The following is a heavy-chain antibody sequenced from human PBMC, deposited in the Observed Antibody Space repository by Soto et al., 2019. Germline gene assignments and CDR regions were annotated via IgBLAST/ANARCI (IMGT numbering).Heavy chain of an antibody. CDR1: GGSVSSGSYY. D-gene: IGHD4-17*01. J-gene: IGHJ6*02. CDR2: IYYSGST. V-gene: IGHV4-61*01. Sequence: PSETLSLTCTASGGSVSSGSYYWSWIRQPPGKGLEWIGYIYYSGSTNYNPSLKSRVTISVDTSKNQFSLKLSSVTAADTAVYYFARYEEDTYCDFSRSGMDVWGQGTTVTV. CDR3: ARYEEDTYCDFSRSGMDV.